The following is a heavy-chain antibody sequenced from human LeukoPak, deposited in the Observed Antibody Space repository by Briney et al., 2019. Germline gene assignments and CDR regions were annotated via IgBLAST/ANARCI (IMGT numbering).Heavy chain of an antibody. CDR1: GFTFSSYW. J-gene: IGHJ4*02. Sequence: GGSLRLSCAASGFTFSSYWMSWVRQAPGKGLEWVANIKQDGSEKYYVDSVKGRFTISRDNAKNSLYLQMNSLRAEDTAVCYCARDVYDSSGYSGYWGQGTLVTVSS. CDR3: ARDVYDSSGYSGY. V-gene: IGHV3-7*01. D-gene: IGHD3-22*01. CDR2: IKQDGSEK.